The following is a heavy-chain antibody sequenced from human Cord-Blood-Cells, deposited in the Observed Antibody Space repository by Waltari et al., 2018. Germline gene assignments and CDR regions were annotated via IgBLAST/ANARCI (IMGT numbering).Heavy chain of an antibody. CDR2: IIPIFGTA. Sequence: QVQLVQSGAGVKKPGSSVKVSCKASGGTFSSYAISWVRQAPGQGLEWMGGIIPIFGTANYAQKFPGRVTITADESTSTADMELSSLRSEDTAVYYCARDGGDYSNYYGMDVWGQGTTVTVSS. CDR3: ARDGGDYSNYYGMDV. CDR1: GGTFSSYA. V-gene: IGHV1-69*12. J-gene: IGHJ6*02. D-gene: IGHD4-4*01.